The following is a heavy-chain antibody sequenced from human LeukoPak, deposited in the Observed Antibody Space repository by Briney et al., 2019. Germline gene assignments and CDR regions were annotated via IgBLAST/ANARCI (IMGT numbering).Heavy chain of an antibody. CDR1: GVSISSYY. J-gene: IGHJ3*02. D-gene: IGHD6-19*01. CDR3: ARMGDSGWYKRDDAFDI. Sequence: KPSETLSLTCTVSGVSISSYYWSWIRQPPGKGLEWIGYIYYSGSTNYNPSLKSRVTISVDTSKNQFSLKLSSVTAADTAVYYCARMGDSGWYKRDDAFDIWGQGTMVTVSS. CDR2: IYYSGST. V-gene: IGHV4-59*01.